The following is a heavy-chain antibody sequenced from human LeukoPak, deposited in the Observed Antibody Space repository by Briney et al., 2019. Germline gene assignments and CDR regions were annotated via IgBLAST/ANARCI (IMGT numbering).Heavy chain of an antibody. CDR1: GGSISSYY. Sequence: PSETLSLTCTVSGGSISSYYWSWIRQPPGKGLEWIGYIYYSGSTNYNPSLKSRVTISVDTSKNQFSLKLSSVTAADMAVYYCARASITMVRGVDYWGQGTLVTVSS. J-gene: IGHJ4*02. V-gene: IGHV4-59*01. D-gene: IGHD3-10*01. CDR3: ARASITMVRGVDY. CDR2: IYYSGST.